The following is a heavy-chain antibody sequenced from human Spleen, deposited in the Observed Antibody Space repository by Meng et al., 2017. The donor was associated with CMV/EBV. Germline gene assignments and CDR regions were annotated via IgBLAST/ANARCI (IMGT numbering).Heavy chain of an antibody. D-gene: IGHD5-12*01. CDR2: INPNDGET. Sequence: SGYTFSDDFGHWVRQSPGRELEWMGSINPNDGETNFAHNFQGRVTMTRDTSISTAYLELTRLTSDDTAIYYCARAGGGNWGVYSAYDYWGQGTLVTVSS. CDR1: GYTFSDDF. J-gene: IGHJ4*02. V-gene: IGHV1-2*02. CDR3: ARAGGGNWGVYSAYDY.